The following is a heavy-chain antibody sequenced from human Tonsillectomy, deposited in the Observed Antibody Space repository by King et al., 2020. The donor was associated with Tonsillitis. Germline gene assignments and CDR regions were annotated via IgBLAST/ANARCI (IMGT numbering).Heavy chain of an antibody. D-gene: IGHD3-9*01. CDR3: ARDSGTYYDILTGYPYWYFDL. V-gene: IGHV3-48*02. CDR1: GFTFDDLA. CDR2: ISSSRRTI. Sequence: VQLVESGGGLVQPGGSLKLSGAAPGFTFDDLAMNWVRQAPGKGREWVSSISSSRRTIFYTNSVKGRLTISRDNAKNSLYLRMNNLRDEDTAVYYCARDSGTYYDILTGYPYWYFDLWGRGTLVTVSS. J-gene: IGHJ2*01.